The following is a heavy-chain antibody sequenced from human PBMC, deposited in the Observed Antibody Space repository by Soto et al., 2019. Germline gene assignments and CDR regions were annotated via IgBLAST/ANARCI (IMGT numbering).Heavy chain of an antibody. V-gene: IGHV1-69*06. Sequence: QVQLVQSGAEMRKPGSSLRVSCKASGGTFSDFAFSWVRQAPGQGLEWMGGIVPRFGSPNYAQKFGGRVTMTADTSTSTVYMELSSLRFDDTADYFCARDRIQLRLGKYSFNAMDVWGQGPTITVS. J-gene: IGHJ6*02. CDR3: ARDRIQLRLGKYSFNAMDV. CDR1: GGTFSDFA. D-gene: IGHD3-16*01. CDR2: IVPRFGSP.